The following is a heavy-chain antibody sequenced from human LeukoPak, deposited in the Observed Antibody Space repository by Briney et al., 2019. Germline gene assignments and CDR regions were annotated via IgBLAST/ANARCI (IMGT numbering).Heavy chain of an antibody. CDR1: GFTFSSYA. J-gene: IGHJ4*02. D-gene: IGHD3-22*01. Sequence: GGSLRLSCAASGFTFSSYAMSWVRQAPGKGLEWVSAISGSGGSTYYADPVKGRFTISRDNSKNTLYLQMNSLRAEGTAVYYCAKDISSPGYDSSGYYDYWGQGTLVTVSS. V-gene: IGHV3-23*01. CDR3: AKDISSPGYDSSGYYDY. CDR2: ISGSGGST.